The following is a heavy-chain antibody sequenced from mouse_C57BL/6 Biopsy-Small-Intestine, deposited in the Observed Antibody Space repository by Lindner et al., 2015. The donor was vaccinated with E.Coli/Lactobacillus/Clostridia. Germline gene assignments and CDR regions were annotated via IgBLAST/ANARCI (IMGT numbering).Heavy chain of an antibody. CDR2: IYPRSGNT. V-gene: IGHV1-81*01. Sequence: VQLQESGAELARPGASVKLSCKASGYTFTSYGISWVKQRTGQGLEWIGEIYPRSGNTYYNEKFKGKATLTADKSSSTAYMELRSLTSEDSAVYFCAKITTVVATDWYFDVWGTRDHGHRLL. CDR1: GYTFTSYG. J-gene: IGHJ1*03. D-gene: IGHD1-1*01. CDR3: AKITTVVATDWYFDV.